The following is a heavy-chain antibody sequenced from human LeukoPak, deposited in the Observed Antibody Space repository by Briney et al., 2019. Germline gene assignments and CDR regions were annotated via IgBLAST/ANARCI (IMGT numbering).Heavy chain of an antibody. CDR1: GFAFGSYA. Sequence: PGGSLRLSCEASGFAFGSYAMHWVRQAPGRGLEWVAVISHDGDNTNSGESVRGRFTISRDNLKNSLYLQMNSLRAEDTAVYYCARWAAGDFDYWGQGTLVTVSS. CDR3: ARWAAGDFDY. J-gene: IGHJ4*02. D-gene: IGHD6-13*01. V-gene: IGHV3-30-3*01. CDR2: ISHDGDNT.